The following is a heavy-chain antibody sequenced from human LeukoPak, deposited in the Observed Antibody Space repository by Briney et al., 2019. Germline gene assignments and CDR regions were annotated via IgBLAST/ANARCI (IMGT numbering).Heavy chain of an antibody. CDR1: GYTFTGYY. D-gene: IGHD6-13*01. CDR2: INPNNGGT. Sequence: ASVKVSCKASGYTFTGYYIHWVRQAPGQGLDWMGRINPNNGGTNYAQKLQGRVTMTTDTPTSTAYMELRSLRSDDTAVYYCARSSLAYSSSYYWGQGTLVTVSS. CDR3: ARSSLAYSSSYY. J-gene: IGHJ4*02. V-gene: IGHV1-2*06.